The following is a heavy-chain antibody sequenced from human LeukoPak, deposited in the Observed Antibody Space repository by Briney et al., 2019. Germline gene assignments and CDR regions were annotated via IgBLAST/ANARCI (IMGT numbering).Heavy chain of an antibody. CDR2: INHSGST. CDR3: ARGDYYDSSGGYDY. J-gene: IGHJ4*02. V-gene: IGHV4-39*07. D-gene: IGHD3-22*01. Sequence: SETLSLTCTVSGGSISSSSYYWSWIRQPPGKGLEWIGEINHSGSTNYNPSLKSRVTISVDTSKNQFSLKLSSVTAADTAVYYCARGDYYDSSGGYDYWGQGTLVTVSS. CDR1: GGSISSSSYY.